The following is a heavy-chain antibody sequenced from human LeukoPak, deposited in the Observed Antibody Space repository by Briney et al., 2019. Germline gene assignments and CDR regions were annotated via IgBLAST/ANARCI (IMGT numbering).Heavy chain of an antibody. J-gene: IGHJ3*02. V-gene: IGHV3-11*06. Sequence: GGSLRLSCAASGFTFSDYYMTWIRQAPGKGLEWVSYISSGSAYTKYADSVKGRFTISRDNAKNSLYLQMNSLRAEDTAVYYCASKNSGSYNTFDIWGQGTKVTVSS. CDR1: GFTFSDYY. CDR2: ISSGSAYT. CDR3: ASKNSGSYNTFDI. D-gene: IGHD1-26*01.